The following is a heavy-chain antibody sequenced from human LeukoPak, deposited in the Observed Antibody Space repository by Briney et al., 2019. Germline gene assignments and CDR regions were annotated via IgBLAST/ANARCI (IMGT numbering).Heavy chain of an antibody. D-gene: IGHD2-2*01. V-gene: IGHV3-7*01. Sequence: GGSLRLSCAASGFTFSSYWMSWVHQAPGKGLEWVANIKQDGREKYYVDSVKGRFTISRDNAKNSLYLQMNSLRAEDTAVYYCAREGIVVVLYAFDIWGQGTIVTVSS. CDR1: GFTFSSYW. J-gene: IGHJ3*02. CDR3: AREGIVVVLYAFDI. CDR2: IKQDGREK.